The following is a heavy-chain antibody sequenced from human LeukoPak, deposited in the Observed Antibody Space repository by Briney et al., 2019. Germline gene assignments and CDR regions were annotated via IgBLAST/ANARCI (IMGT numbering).Heavy chain of an antibody. CDR3: AGSDTIGYLPREWDYWYFDR. CDR2: ISIGNTYI. D-gene: IGHD3-22*01. V-gene: IGHV3-21*03. Sequence: PGGSLRLSCAASGFTFSRYSMNWVRQAPGKGLEWVSSISIGNTYIYYADSVKGRFTISRDNAKNSLYLQLNSLRAEDTAVYSCAGSDTIGYLPREWDYWYFDRWGRGTLVTVSS. J-gene: IGHJ2*01. CDR1: GFTFSRYS.